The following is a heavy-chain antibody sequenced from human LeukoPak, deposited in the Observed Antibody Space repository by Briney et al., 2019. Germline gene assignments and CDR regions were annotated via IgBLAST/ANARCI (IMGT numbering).Heavy chain of an antibody. V-gene: IGHV4-34*01. Sequence: SGTLSLTCAVYGVSFSGYYWSWIRQPPGKGLEWIGEINHRGSTNYNPSLKSRGTISVDTSKNQFSLKLSSVTAADTAVYYCARAADYYDSSGYYPLDYWGQGTLVTVSS. D-gene: IGHD3-22*01. CDR1: GVSFSGYY. CDR3: ARAADYYDSSGYYPLDY. J-gene: IGHJ4*02. CDR2: INHRGST.